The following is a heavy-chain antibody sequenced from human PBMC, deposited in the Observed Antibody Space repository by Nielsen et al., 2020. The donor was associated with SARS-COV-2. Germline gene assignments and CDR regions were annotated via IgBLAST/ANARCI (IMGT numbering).Heavy chain of an antibody. CDR3: ARGATGGALDI. J-gene: IGHJ3*02. CDR2: ISAYNGNT. CDR1: GYTFTSND. V-gene: IGHV1-18*04. D-gene: IGHD1-26*01. Sequence: ASVKVSCKASGYTFTSNDITWVRQAPGQGLEWMGWISAYNGNTNYAQKLQGRVTMTTDTSTSTAYMELRSLRSDDTAIYYCARGATGGALDIWGQGTMVTVSS.